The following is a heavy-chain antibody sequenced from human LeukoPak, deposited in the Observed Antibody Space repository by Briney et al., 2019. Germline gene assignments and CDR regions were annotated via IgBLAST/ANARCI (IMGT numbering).Heavy chain of an antibody. CDR1: GFTFSSQW. Sequence: GGSLRLSCAASGFTFSSQWMGWVRQAPGRGLEWVANVNQGGTEKFYVDSVKGRFTISRDNSKNSLYLQMNSLRAEDTAVYYCARALIGYYFDYWGQGTLVTVSS. CDR3: ARALIGYYFDY. V-gene: IGHV3-7*01. CDR2: VNQGGTEK. D-gene: IGHD2-8*01. J-gene: IGHJ4*02.